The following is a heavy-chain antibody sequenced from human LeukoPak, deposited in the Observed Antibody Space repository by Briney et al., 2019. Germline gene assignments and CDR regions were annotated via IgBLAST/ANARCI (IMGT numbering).Heavy chain of an antibody. V-gene: IGHV3-23*01. CDR2: ISGSGGRT. CDR1: GFTFSSYA. J-gene: IGHJ4*02. Sequence: GGSLRLSCAASGFTFSSYAMSWVRQAPGKGLEWVSAISGSGGRTYYADSVKGRFTISRDNSKNTLYLQMNSLRAEDTAVYYCARGPYYDSSGYLDYWGQGTLVTVSS. D-gene: IGHD3-22*01. CDR3: ARGPYYDSSGYLDY.